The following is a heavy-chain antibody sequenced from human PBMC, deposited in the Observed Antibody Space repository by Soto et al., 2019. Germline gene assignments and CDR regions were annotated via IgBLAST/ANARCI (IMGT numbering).Heavy chain of an antibody. CDR1: GGTFSSYT. CDR2: IIPILGLA. V-gene: IGHV1-69*02. Sequence: QVQLVQSGAEVKKPGSSVKVSCKAPGGTFSSYTISWVRQAPGQGLEWMGRIIPILGLANYAQKFQGRVTITADKSTSTAYRELSSLRSADTAVYYCARGIAGAVQYYYYYYGMDVWGKGTTVTVYS. CDR3: ARGIAGAVQYYYYYYGMDV. D-gene: IGHD6-13*01. J-gene: IGHJ6*04.